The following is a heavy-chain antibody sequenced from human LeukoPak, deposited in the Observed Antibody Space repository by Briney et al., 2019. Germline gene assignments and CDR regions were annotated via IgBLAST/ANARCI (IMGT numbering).Heavy chain of an antibody. CDR1: GGSFSGYY. Sequence: PSETLSLTCAVYGGSFSGYYWSWIRQPPGKGLEWIGEINHSGSTNYNPSLKSRVTISVDTSKNQFSLKLSSVTAADTAVYYCASLFTTVTTFYYYYYGMDVWGQGTTVTVSS. D-gene: IGHD4-17*01. V-gene: IGHV4-34*01. J-gene: IGHJ6*02. CDR2: INHSGST. CDR3: ASLFTTVTTFYYYYYGMDV.